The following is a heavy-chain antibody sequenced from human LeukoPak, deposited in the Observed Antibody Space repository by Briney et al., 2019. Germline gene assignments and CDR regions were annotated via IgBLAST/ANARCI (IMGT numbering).Heavy chain of an antibody. D-gene: IGHD4-23*01. CDR1: GFTFSDHS. J-gene: IGHJ3*02. Sequence: GGSLSLSCAASGFTFSDHSMDWVRQAPGKGLQWVGRSRNKANSDTTEYAASVKGRFTISRDDSKNSLYLQMNSLMTEDTAVYYCASSHHGGNKDAFDIWGQGIMVTVSS. CDR3: ASSHHGGNKDAFDI. V-gene: IGHV3-72*01. CDR2: SRNKANSDTT.